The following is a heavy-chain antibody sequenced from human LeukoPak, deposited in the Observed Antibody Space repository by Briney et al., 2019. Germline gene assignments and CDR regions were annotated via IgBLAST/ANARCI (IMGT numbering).Heavy chain of an antibody. CDR3: ARGTDCSSTSCYRYFDL. CDR2: INTDGNIT. D-gene: IGHD2-2*02. Sequence: GGSLRLSCAASGFTFSSYWIHWVRHAPGKGLVWVSRINTDGNITSYAESVKGRFTISRDNAKNTLYLQMNSLRAEDTAVYYCARGTDCSSTSCYRYFDLWGRGTLVTVSS. CDR1: GFTFSSYW. J-gene: IGHJ2*01. V-gene: IGHV3-74*01.